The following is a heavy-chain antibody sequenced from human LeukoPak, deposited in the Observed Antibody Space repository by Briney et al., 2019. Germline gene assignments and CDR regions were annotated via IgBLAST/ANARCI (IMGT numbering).Heavy chain of an antibody. CDR1: GGSISSYY. CDR3: ARHSPGSLSGNYVLDY. J-gene: IGHJ4*02. Sequence: PSETLSLTCTVSGGSISSYYWSWIRQSPGKGLECIGYIYYSGSTNYNPSLKSRVTISVDTSKNQFSLKLSSVTAADTAVYYCARHSPGSLSGNYVLDYWGQGTLVTVSS. D-gene: IGHD1-26*01. V-gene: IGHV4-59*08. CDR2: IYYSGST.